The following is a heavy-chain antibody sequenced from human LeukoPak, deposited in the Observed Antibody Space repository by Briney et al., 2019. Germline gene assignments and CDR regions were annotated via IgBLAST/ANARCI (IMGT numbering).Heavy chain of an antibody. V-gene: IGHV3-74*01. CDR1: GFTFGNYW. D-gene: IGHD3-16*02. Sequence: GGSLRLSCAASGFTFGNYWMHWVRHAPGKGLVWVSRINSDGSSTSYADSVKGRFTIPRDNANNTLYLQMNSLRAEDTAVYYCARLPYRSGTIDHWGQGTLVTVSS. CDR3: ARLPYRSGTIDH. J-gene: IGHJ4*02. CDR2: INSDGSST.